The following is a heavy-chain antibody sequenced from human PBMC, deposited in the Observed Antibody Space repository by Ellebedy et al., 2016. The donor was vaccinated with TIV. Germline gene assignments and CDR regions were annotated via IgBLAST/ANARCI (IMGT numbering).Heavy chain of an antibody. V-gene: IGHV3-7*01. J-gene: IGHJ4*02. D-gene: IGHD5-24*01. CDR1: GFTLSDTW. CDR2: IREDGGDK. CDR3: ARVGRSPHNWSFDY. Sequence: PGGSLRLSCAASGFTLSDTWMNWVRQAPGKGLEWVANIREDGGDKYYLDSVKGRFTISRDDAETTTFLQMNSLRAEDTALYFCARVGRSPHNWSFDYWGQGTLVTVSS.